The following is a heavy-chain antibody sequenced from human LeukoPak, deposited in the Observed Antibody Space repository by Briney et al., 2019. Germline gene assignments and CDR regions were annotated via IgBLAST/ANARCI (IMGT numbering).Heavy chain of an antibody. J-gene: IGHJ5*02. CDR1: GGSFSGYY. V-gene: IGHV4-34*01. Sequence: SETLSLTCAVYGGSFSGYYWSWIRQPPGKGLEWIGEINHSGSTNYNPSLKSRVTISVDTSKNQFSLKLSSVTAADTAVYYCARRLRRWLQFNWFDPWGQGTLVTVSS. CDR2: INHSGST. CDR3: ARRLRRWLQFNWFDP. D-gene: IGHD5-24*01.